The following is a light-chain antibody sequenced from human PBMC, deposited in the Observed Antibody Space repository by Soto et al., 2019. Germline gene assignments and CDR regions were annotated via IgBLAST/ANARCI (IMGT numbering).Light chain of an antibody. J-gene: IGKJ5*01. CDR1: QSISSY. Sequence: MTQSPATLSSSVGDRATLSCRASQSISSYLAWYQQKPGKAPNLLIYAASTLQSGVPSRFSASGSGTEFTLTISSLQPEDFATYYCLQHNSYPFTFGQGTRLEIK. CDR3: LQHNSYPFT. V-gene: IGKV1-27*01. CDR2: AAS.